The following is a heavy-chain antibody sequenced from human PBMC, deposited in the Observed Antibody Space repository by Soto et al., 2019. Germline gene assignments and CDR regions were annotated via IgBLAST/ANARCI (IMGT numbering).Heavy chain of an antibody. D-gene: IGHD5-18*01. CDR1: GFTFSSSW. CDR2: IKEDGSEK. V-gene: IGHV3-7*01. J-gene: IGHJ4*02. Sequence: GVLRLSCAASGFTFSSSWMNWVRQAPGKGLEWVAGIKEDGSEKYYVDFVKGRFTISRDNAENSLYLQMNGLRAEDTAVYYCARDRGYSCFDYWGLGTLVTVSS. CDR3: ARDRGYSCFDY.